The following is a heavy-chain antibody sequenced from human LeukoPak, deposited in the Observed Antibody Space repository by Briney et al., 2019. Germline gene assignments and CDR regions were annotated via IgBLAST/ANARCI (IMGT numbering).Heavy chain of an antibody. CDR1: GYTFTNYL. V-gene: IGHV5-51*04. D-gene: IGHD6-19*01. CDR3: ARTRVDGASGAFYI. CDR2: IYPGDSDT. Sequence: GESLQISCQGPGYTFTNYLISWVRQMPGKGLEWMGIIYPGDSDTRNRPPFQGQVTISADTPKSTPYLQWSSLKASDDAIYCCARTRVDGASGAFYIWGQGTMVTVSS. J-gene: IGHJ3*02.